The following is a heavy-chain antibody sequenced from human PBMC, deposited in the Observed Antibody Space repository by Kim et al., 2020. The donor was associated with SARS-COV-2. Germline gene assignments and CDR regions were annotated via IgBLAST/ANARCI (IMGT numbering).Heavy chain of an antibody. D-gene: IGHD4-17*01. CDR3: AKDIQLTVTSPVDY. Sequence: GGSLRLSCAASGFTFSSYAMSWVRQAPGKGLEWVSAISGSGGSTYYADSVKGRFTISRDNSKNTLYLQMNSLRAEDTAVYYCAKDIQLTVTSPVDYWGQGTLVTVSS. J-gene: IGHJ4*02. CDR1: GFTFSSYA. V-gene: IGHV3-23*01. CDR2: ISGSGGST.